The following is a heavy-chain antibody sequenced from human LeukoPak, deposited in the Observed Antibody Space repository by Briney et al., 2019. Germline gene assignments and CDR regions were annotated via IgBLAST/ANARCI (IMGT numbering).Heavy chain of an antibody. V-gene: IGHV3-23*01. Sequence: GGSLRLSCAASGFTFSNYAMSWVRQAPGEGLEWVSAISGSGGTTYYADSVKGRFTISRDNSKNTLYLQMNSLRAEDTAVYYCAKSGMIVVPVPFDIWGQGTMVTVSS. CDR1: GFTFSNYA. D-gene: IGHD3-22*01. CDR2: ISGSGGTT. CDR3: AKSGMIVVPVPFDI. J-gene: IGHJ3*02.